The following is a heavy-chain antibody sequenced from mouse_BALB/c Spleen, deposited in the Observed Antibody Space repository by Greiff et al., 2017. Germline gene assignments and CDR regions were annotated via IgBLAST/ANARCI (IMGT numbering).Heavy chain of an antibody. D-gene: IGHD2-1*01. J-gene: IGHJ2*01. Sequence: EVQLQQSGAELVKPGASVKLSCTASGFNIKDTYMHWVKQRPEQGLEWIGRIDPANGNTKYDPKFQGKATITADTSSNTAYLQLSSLTSEDTAVYYCARWGGNYRDYFDYWGQGTTRTVSS. CDR3: ARWGGNYRDYFDY. CDR2: IDPANGNT. CDR1: GFNIKDTY. V-gene: IGHV14-3*02.